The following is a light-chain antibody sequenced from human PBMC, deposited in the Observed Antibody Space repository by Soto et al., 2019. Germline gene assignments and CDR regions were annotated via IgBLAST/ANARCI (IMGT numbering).Light chain of an antibody. CDR2: GAS. CDR1: QSVSSN. CDR3: QQYNNWPRCT. J-gene: IGKJ1*01. V-gene: IGKV3-15*01. Sequence: EIVMTQSPATLSVSPGERATLSCRASQSVSSNLAWYQQKPGQAPRLLIYGASTRATGIPARFSGSGSGTEFTLTISSLQYEDFAVDYCQQYNNWPRCTFGQGTKVEIK.